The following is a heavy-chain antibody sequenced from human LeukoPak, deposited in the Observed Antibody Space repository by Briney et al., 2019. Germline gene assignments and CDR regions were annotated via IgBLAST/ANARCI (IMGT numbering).Heavy chain of an antibody. J-gene: IGHJ4*02. CDR2: LSGSGGST. CDR3: ARGPGVPAPTYYFDY. V-gene: IGHV3-23*01. Sequence: PGGALRLSCAASGFTYSSYAMTWVRQAPGKGLEWVSALSGSGGSTFYADSVKGRFTISRDNSKNTLLLHKNSLRAEDTAVYYCARGPGVPAPTYYFDYWGQGTLVTVSS. CDR1: GFTYSSYA. D-gene: IGHD2-2*01.